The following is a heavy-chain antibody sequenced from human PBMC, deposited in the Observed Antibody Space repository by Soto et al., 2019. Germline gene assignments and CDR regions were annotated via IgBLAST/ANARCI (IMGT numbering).Heavy chain of an antibody. CDR2: ISAYNGNT. V-gene: IGHV1-18*04. J-gene: IGHJ1*01. CDR1: GYTFPNCG. Sequence: ASVKVSCKDSGYTFPNCGINWVRQAPGQGLEWMGWISAYNGNTDYAQKLQGRVTMTTDTSTTSAYMEVTNLRSDDTAVYYCAGDVIPYCGSDCCPGCFHHWGQGTLVTVSS. CDR3: AGDVIPYCGSDCCPGCFHH. D-gene: IGHD2-21*02.